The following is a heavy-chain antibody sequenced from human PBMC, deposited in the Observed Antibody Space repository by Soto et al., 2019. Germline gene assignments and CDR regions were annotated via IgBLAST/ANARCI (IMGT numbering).Heavy chain of an antibody. CDR2: IWFNGSER. D-gene: IGHD5-18*01. V-gene: IGHV3-33*01. CDR3: VRGNGYTYGPFDN. J-gene: IGHJ4*02. Sequence: QVQLVESGGGVVQPGRSLRLSCAASGFSFENYGMHWVRQAPGKGLEWVAAIWFNGSERKYGDSVKGRFTISRDNSKNTVFLQMSSLSAEDTAVYYCVRGNGYTYGPFDNWGQGTLATVSS. CDR1: GFSFENYG.